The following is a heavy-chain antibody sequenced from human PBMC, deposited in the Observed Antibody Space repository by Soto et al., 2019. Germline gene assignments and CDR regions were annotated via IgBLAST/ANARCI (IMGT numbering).Heavy chain of an antibody. J-gene: IGHJ4*02. V-gene: IGHV3-73*01. CDR3: MRGGSDY. D-gene: IGHD3-10*01. CDR2: IRNKANSYAT. CDR1: GFTFSGSA. Sequence: GESLKISCAASGFTFSGSAMHWVHQASGEGLEWVGLIRNKANSYATAYAASVNGRFTISRDDSKNTADLQMNSLKTEDTAVDYCMRGGSDYWGQGTLVTVSS.